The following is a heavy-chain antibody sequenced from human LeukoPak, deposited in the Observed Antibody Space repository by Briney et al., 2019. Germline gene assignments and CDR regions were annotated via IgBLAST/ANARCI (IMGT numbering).Heavy chain of an antibody. CDR2: ISGSGGHT. J-gene: IGHJ4*02. D-gene: IGHD2-2*02. CDR1: GFTFSNYA. V-gene: IGHV3-23*01. CDR3: AKDRAYCSSTSCHTYYFDC. Sequence: GGSLRLSCAASGFTFSNYAMSWVRQAPGKGLEWVSAISGSGGHTYYTDSVKGRFTISRDNSKNTLYLQMNSLRAEDTAVYYCAKDRAYCSSTSCHTYYFDCWGQGTLVTVSS.